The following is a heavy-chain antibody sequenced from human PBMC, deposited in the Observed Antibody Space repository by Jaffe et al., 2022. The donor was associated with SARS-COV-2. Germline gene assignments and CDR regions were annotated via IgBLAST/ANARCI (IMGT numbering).Heavy chain of an antibody. CDR2: IWYDGTNK. V-gene: IGHV3-33*01. D-gene: IGHD3-16*02. J-gene: IGHJ4*02. CDR1: GFTFSTYA. Sequence: QVQLVESGGGVVQPGGSLKLSCAASGFTFSTYAMHWVRQAPGKGLDWVAIIWYDGTNKIYADSVKGRFAISRDNSENTLYLHMFNLRAEDTAVYYCARESYDYLWGSYRQKSSHFDNWGQGTLVTVSS. CDR3: ARESYDYLWGSYRQKSSHFDN.